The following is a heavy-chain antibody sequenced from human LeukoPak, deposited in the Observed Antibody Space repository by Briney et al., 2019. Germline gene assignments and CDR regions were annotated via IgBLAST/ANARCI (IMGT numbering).Heavy chain of an antibody. CDR2: IWYDGTNK. V-gene: IGHV3-33*06. CDR1: GFTFSSYG. Sequence: PGRSLRLSCAASGFTFSSYGMHWVRQAPGKGLEWVAVIWYDGTNKYYADSVKGRFTISRDNSKNTLYLQMNSLRAEDTAVYYCAKRLSSYYYDSSGYYYGLDVWGQGTTVTVSS. D-gene: IGHD3-22*01. J-gene: IGHJ6*02. CDR3: AKRLSSYYYDSSGYYYGLDV.